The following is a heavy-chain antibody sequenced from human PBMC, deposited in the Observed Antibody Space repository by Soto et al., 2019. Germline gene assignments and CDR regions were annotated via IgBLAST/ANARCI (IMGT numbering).Heavy chain of an antibody. CDR3: ARYFDWSGGSCYSGFAY. D-gene: IGHD2-15*01. CDR1: GGSISSYY. CDR2: IYYSGST. J-gene: IGHJ4*02. V-gene: IGHV4-59*01. Sequence: QVQLQESGPGLVKPSETLSLTCTVSGGSISSYYWSWIRQPPGKGLEWIGYIYYSGSTNYNPSLRRRLTISVDPAKNQFSLKLSSVTAADTAVYYCARYFDWSGGSCYSGFAYWGQGTLVTVSS.